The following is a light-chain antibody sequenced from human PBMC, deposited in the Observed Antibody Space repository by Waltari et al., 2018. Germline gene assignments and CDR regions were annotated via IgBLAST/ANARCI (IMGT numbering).Light chain of an antibody. J-gene: IGLJ3*02. V-gene: IGLV2-14*03. CDR1: NSDIGGSTF. Sequence: QSALTQPASVSGSPGQSLTIPCTGTNSDIGGSTFVSWYQQHPAKAPKLIIFDVTNRPSGVSDRFSGSKSGNTASLTISGLQADDEAVYYCSSYTSNSTLGVFGGGTRLTVL. CDR3: SSYTSNSTLGV. CDR2: DVT.